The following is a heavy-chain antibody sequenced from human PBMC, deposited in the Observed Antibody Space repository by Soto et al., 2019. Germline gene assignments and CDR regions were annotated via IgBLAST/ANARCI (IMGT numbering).Heavy chain of an antibody. V-gene: IGHV3-30*18. CDR3: VKDGSSGWPYFDDMDV. J-gene: IGHJ6*02. CDR2: ILYDGSKK. D-gene: IGHD6-19*01. Sequence: WGSLRLSCAASGFTFSSYGIHWFRQSPCKGLEWVAVILYDGSKKYYADSVKGRFTISRDNSKNTLYLQMSSLRAEDTALYFCVKDGSSGWPYFDDMDVWGQGTTVTVSS. CDR1: GFTFSSYG.